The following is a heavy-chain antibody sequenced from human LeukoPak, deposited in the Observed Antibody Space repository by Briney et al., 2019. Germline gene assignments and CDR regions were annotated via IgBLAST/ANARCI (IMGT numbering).Heavy chain of an antibody. CDR2: IHTSGTT. D-gene: IGHD1-14*01. J-gene: IGHJ4*02. V-gene: IGHV4-4*07. Sequence: PSETLSLTCTVSGGSINGYFCTWLRQSAGAGLECIGRIHTSGTTYYNPSFKSRVSMSVDTSNNKFSLRLNSVSAADTAVYYCAREPAGQGRYFDSWGQGALVTVSS. CDR1: GGSINGYF. CDR3: AREPAGQGRYFDS.